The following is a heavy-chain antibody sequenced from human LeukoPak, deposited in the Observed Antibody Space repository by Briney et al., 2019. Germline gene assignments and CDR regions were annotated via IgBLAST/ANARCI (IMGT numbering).Heavy chain of an antibody. CDR1: GGSFSSGSYY. J-gene: IGHJ6*02. D-gene: IGHD5-12*01. CDR2: IYYSGST. Sequence: PSETLSLTCTVSGGSFSSGSYYWSWIRQPPGKGLEWIGYIYYSGSTNYNPSLKSRVTISVDTSKNQFSLKLSSVTAADTAVYYCAREWTPGYSGYEDYYGMDVWGQGTTVTVSS. V-gene: IGHV4-61*01. CDR3: AREWTPGYSGYEDYYGMDV.